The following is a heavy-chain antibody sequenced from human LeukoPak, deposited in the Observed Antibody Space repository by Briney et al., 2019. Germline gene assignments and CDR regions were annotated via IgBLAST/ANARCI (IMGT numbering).Heavy chain of an antibody. J-gene: IGHJ4*02. V-gene: IGHV3-7*01. CDR3: ARDGEMPTIYFDY. Sequence: PGGSLRLSCAVSGFTFSSHWMNWVRQAPGKGLEWVANIKQDGSEKYYVDSVKGRFTISRDNAKKLLFLQMNSLRAEDTAVYYCARDGEMPTIYFDYWGQGTLVTVSS. CDR1: GFTFSSHW. D-gene: IGHD5-24*01. CDR2: IKQDGSEK.